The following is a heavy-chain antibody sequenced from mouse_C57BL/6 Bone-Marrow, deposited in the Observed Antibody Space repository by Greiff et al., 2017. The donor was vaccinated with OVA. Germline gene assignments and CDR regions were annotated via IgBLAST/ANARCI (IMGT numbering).Heavy chain of an antibody. CDR2: IDPSDSYT. V-gene: IGHV1-69*01. D-gene: IGHD4-1*01. J-gene: IGHJ2*01. CDR3: AREDWFDY. CDR1: GYTFTSYW. Sequence: VQLQQPGAELVMPGASVKLSCKASGYTFTSYWMHWVKQRPGQGLEWIGEIDPSDSYTNYNQKFKGKSTLTVDKSSSTAYMQLSSLTSEDSAVYYCAREDWFDYWGQGTTLTVSS.